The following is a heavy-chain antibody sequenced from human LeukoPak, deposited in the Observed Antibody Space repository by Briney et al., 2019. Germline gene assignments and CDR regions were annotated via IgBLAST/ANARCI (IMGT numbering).Heavy chain of an antibody. V-gene: IGHV3-11*01. CDR2: ISSSGSTI. CDR1: GFTFSDYY. D-gene: IGHD5-18*01. CDR3: AREDSYGYAGWFDP. J-gene: IGHJ5*02. Sequence: GGSLRLSCAASGFTFSDYYMSWIRQAPGKGLGWVSYISSSGSTIYYADSVKGRFTISRDNAKNSLYLQMNSLRAEDTAVYYCAREDSYGYAGWFDPWGQGTLVTVSS.